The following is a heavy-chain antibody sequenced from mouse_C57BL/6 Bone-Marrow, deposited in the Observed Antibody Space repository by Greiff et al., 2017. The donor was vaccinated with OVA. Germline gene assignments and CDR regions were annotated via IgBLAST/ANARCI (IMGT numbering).Heavy chain of an antibody. Sequence: DVMLVESGGGLVQPKGSLKLSCAASGFSFNTYAMNWVRQAPGKGLEWVARIRSKSNNYATYYADSVKDRFTISRDDSESMLYLQMNNLKTEDTAMYYCVRLLRSFAYWGQGTLVTVSA. CDR3: VRLLRSFAY. V-gene: IGHV10-1*01. CDR1: GFSFNTYA. CDR2: IRSKSNNYAT. D-gene: IGHD1-1*01. J-gene: IGHJ3*01.